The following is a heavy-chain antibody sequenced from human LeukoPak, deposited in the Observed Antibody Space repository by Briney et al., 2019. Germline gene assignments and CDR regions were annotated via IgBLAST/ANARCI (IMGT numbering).Heavy chain of an antibody. CDR3: AELGITMIGGV. CDR1: GFTFSFYS. J-gene: IGHJ6*04. Sequence: PGGSLRPSCAASGFTFSFYSMNWVRQAPGKGLEWVSYISSTGSTIFYADSVKGRFSISRDNAKNSLYLQMNSLRAEDTAVYYCAELGITMIGGVWGKGTTVTISS. V-gene: IGHV3-48*01. CDR2: ISSTGSTI. D-gene: IGHD3-10*02.